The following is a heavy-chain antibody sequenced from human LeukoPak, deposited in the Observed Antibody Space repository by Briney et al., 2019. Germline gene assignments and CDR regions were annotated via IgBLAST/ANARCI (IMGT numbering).Heavy chain of an antibody. CDR1: GYTFTGYY. J-gene: IGHJ6*02. V-gene: IGHV1-2*02. D-gene: IGHD2-2*01. Sequence: ASVKVSCKASGYTFTGYYMHWVRQAPGQGLEWMGWINPNSGGTNYAQKFQGRVTMTRDTSISTAYMELSRLRSDDTAVYYCASLQIVVVPAAAPGYYGMDVWGQGTTVTVSS. CDR3: ASLQIVVVPAAAPGYYGMDV. CDR2: INPNSGGT.